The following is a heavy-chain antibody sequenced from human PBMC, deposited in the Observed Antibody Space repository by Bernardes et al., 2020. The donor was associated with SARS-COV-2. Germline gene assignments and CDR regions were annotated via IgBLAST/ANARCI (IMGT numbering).Heavy chain of an antibody. CDR2: INNNGGNT. D-gene: IGHD3-16*01. CDR1: GFTFASYA. Sequence: GSLRLSCSASGFTFASYAMYWVRQAPGKGLEYVSAINNNGGNTGHADSVKGRFTISRDNSKNTLYLQMNSLKPEDTAVYYCAKDISYYDSSYFEYWGQGALASFSSAFTKGPSVFPQAPSSKSTSGGTAALGCLVKDYLRRFFDSWGQGTMVTVSS. V-gene: IGHV3-64D*06. CDR3: AKDISYYDSSYFEYWGQGALASFSSAFTKGPSVFPQAPSSKSTSGGTAALGCLVKDYLRRFFDS. J-gene: IGHJ3*02.